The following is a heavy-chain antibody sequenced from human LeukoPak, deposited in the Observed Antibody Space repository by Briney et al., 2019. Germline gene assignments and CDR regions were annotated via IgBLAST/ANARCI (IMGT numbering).Heavy chain of an antibody. V-gene: IGHV4-34*01. D-gene: IGHD5-24*01. Sequence: SETLSLTCAVYGGSFSGYYWSWIRQPPGKGLVCIGEIHHSGSTNYNPSLKSRVTLSVDTSKNQFSLKLSSVTAADTVVYYCARSRGWLQSHPLGYWGRGTLVAVSS. CDR1: GGSFSGYY. CDR3: ARSRGWLQSHPLGY. CDR2: IHHSGST. J-gene: IGHJ4*02.